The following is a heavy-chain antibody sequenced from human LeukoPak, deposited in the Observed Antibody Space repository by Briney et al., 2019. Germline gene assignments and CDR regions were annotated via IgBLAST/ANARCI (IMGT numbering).Heavy chain of an antibody. J-gene: IGHJ4*02. CDR1: GFTFSSYS. CDR3: VGKDYDFWSGTY. CDR2: ISSSSSTI. V-gene: IGHV3-48*01. D-gene: IGHD3-3*01. Sequence: GGSLRLSCAASGFTFSSYSMNWVRQAPGKGLEWVSYISSSSSTIYYADSVKGRFTISRDNAKNSLYLQMNSLRAEDTAVYYCVGKDYDFWSGTYWGQGTLVTVSS.